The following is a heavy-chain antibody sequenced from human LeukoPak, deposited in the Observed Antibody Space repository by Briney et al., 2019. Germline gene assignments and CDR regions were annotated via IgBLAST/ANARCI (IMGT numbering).Heavy chain of an antibody. J-gene: IGHJ4*02. CDR2: ISYDGSKK. CDR1: GFTFRSYA. V-gene: IGHV3-30-3*01. CDR3: AREFERISTFGPVSCFDY. D-gene: IGHD3-3*01. Sequence: PGGSLRLSCAASGFTFRSYAMHWVRQAPGKGLEWVAGISYDGSKKYYADPVTGRFTISRDNSKNILYLQVSSLGVEDTAVYYCAREFERISTFGPVSCFDYWGRGSLVTVSS.